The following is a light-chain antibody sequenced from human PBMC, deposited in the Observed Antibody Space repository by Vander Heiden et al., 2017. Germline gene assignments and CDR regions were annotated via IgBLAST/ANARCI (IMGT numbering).Light chain of an antibody. CDR3: LQANSFPHT. J-gene: IGKJ5*01. V-gene: IGKV1D-12*01. Sequence: DIQMTQSPSSVSASIGDRVTITCRASQDISGWLAWYQQKPGKAPKLLIYGASGLRSGVPSRFSGSGSGTDFTLTTNSLQAEDFATYYCLQANSFPHTFGQGTRLEIK. CDR2: GAS. CDR1: QDISGW.